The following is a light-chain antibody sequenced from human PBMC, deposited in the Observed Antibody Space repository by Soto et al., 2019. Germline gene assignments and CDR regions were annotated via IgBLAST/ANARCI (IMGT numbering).Light chain of an antibody. V-gene: IGKV3-20*01. J-gene: IGKJ1*01. CDR1: QSVSSSY. CDR3: QQYGSTPWT. CDR2: GAS. Sequence: AQTPVTLSVSPWERATLSCRASQSVSSSYLAWYQQKPGQAPRLLIYGASSRATGIPDRFSGSGSGTDFTLTISRLEPEDFAVYYCQQYGSTPWTFGQGTKVDIK.